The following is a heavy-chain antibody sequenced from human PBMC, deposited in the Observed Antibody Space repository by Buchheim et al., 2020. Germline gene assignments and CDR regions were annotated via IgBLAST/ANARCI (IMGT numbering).Heavy chain of an antibody. Sequence: QLQLQESGPGLVKPSETLSLTCTVSGGSISSGDYYWSWIRQPPGKGLEWIGYIYYSGSTYYNPSLKSRVTISVDTSKNQFSLKLSSVTAADTAVYYCARELPIRGYPYWYFDLWGRGTL. CDR2: IYYSGST. D-gene: IGHD3-16*02. CDR3: ARELPIRGYPYWYFDL. J-gene: IGHJ2*01. V-gene: IGHV4-30-4*01. CDR1: GGSISSGDYY.